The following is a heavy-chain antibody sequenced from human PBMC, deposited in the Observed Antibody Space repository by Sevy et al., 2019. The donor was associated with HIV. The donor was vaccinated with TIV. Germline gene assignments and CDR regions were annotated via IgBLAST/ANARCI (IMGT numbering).Heavy chain of an antibody. D-gene: IGHD6-13*01. J-gene: IGHJ4*02. CDR3: ASGCSSWIFDV. V-gene: IGHV1-18*01. CDR2: ISAYNGNT. CDR1: GYTFTSYD. Sequence: ASVKVSCKASGYTFTSYDISWVRQAPGQGLEWMGWISAYNGNTNYAQKLQGRVTMTTDTSTSTAYMELRSLRSDDTAVYCCASGCSSWIFDVWGQGTLVTVSS.